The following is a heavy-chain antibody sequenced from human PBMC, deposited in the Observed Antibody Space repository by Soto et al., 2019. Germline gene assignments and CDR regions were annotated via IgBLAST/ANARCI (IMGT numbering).Heavy chain of an antibody. Sequence: QVQLVESGGGVVQPGRSLRLSCAASGFTFSSYGMHWVRQAPGKGLEWVAVIWYDGSNKYYADSVKGRFTISRDNSKNTLYLQMNSLRAEDKAVYYCARGGPYWSSTSCYTGGDYYYYYGMDVWGQGTTVTVSS. J-gene: IGHJ6*02. D-gene: IGHD2-2*02. V-gene: IGHV3-33*01. CDR2: IWYDGSNK. CDR1: GFTFSSYG. CDR3: ARGGPYWSSTSCYTGGDYYYYYGMDV.